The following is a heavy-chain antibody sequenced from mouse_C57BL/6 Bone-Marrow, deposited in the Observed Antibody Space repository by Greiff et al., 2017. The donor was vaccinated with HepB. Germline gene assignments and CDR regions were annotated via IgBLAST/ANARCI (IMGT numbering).Heavy chain of an antibody. CDR2: IYPRSGNT. CDR3: ARSFITTVERVCYAMDY. D-gene: IGHD1-1*01. V-gene: IGHV1-81*01. J-gene: IGHJ4*01. Sequence: VKLMESGAELARPGASVKLSCKASGYTFTSYGISWVKQRTGQGLEWIGEIYPRSGNTYYNEKFKGKATLTADKSSSTAYMELRSLTSEDSAVYFCARSFITTVERVCYAMDYWGQGTSVTVSS. CDR1: GYTFTSYG.